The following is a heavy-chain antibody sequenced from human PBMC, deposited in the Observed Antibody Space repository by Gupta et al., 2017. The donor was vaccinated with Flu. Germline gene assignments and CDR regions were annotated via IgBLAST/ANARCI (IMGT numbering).Heavy chain of an antibody. CDR2: IIPLLATV. D-gene: IGHD3-22*01. Sequence: VRQAPGQGLEWMGGIIPLLATVNYAKKFQGRVSITADASTSKAYMELSSLSSEDTAVYYCANSRDFGFNWFDPWGQGTLVTVSS. V-gene: IGHV1-69*01. CDR3: ANSRDFGFNWFDP. J-gene: IGHJ5*02.